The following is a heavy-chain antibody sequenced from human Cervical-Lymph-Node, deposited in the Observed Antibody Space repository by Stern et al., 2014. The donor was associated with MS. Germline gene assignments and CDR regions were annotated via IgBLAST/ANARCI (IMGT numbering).Heavy chain of an antibody. J-gene: IGHJ4*02. Sequence: EVQLVESGGGIVQPGGSLRLSCAASGFTFSYYWMHWVRQAPGKGLEWVSHIDSDGTTTGYADSVKGRLAISRDNAKNTLILQINSLRVEDTAVYYCVRNGDYGEGFAYWGQGTQVTVSS. CDR2: IDSDGTTT. D-gene: IGHD4-17*01. V-gene: IGHV3-74*02. CDR1: GFTFSYYW. CDR3: VRNGDYGEGFAY.